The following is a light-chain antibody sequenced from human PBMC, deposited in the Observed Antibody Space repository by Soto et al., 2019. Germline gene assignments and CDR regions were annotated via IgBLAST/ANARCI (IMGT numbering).Light chain of an antibody. CDR1: QSVSSN. CDR3: QQFSSYPLT. V-gene: IGKV3D-15*01. Sequence: IVMTQSPATLSVSPGERATLSCRASQSVSSNLAWYHQKPGQAPRLLIYGASTRATGIPDRFSGGGSGTDFTLTISRLEPEDFAVYYCQQFSSYPLTFGGGTKVDIK. CDR2: GAS. J-gene: IGKJ4*01.